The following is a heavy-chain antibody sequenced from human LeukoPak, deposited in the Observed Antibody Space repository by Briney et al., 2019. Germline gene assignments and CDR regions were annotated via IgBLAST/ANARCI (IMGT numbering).Heavy chain of an antibody. CDR2: IYTSGST. Sequence: SETLSLTCTVSGGSISSYYWSWIRQPAGKGLEWIGRIYTSGSTNYNPSLKSRVTMSVDTSKNQFSLKLSSVTAADTAVYYCARGGFGRGYNYGYDYYYYGMDVWGQGTTVTVSS. D-gene: IGHD5-18*01. V-gene: IGHV4-4*07. J-gene: IGHJ6*02. CDR3: ARGGFGRGYNYGYDYYYYGMDV. CDR1: GGSISSYY.